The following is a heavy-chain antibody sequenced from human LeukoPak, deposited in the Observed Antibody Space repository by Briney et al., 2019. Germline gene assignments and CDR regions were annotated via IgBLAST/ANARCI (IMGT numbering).Heavy chain of an antibody. D-gene: IGHD5-12*01. CDR3: ARGGILSGYSGYDYLDY. J-gene: IGHJ4*02. CDR1: GYTFTSYA. Sequence: GASVKVSCKASGYTFTSYAMHWVRQAPGQRLEWMGWINAGYGNTQYSQKFQGRVTITRDTSPSTAYMELSSLRSEDTAVYYCARGGILSGYSGYDYLDYWGQGTLVTVSS. V-gene: IGHV1-3*01. CDR2: INAGYGNT.